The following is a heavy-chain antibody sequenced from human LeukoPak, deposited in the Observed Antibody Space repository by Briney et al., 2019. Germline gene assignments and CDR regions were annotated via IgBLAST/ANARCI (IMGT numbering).Heavy chain of an antibody. CDR2: IYTSGST. J-gene: IGHJ4*02. CDR1: GGSISSYY. Sequence: SETLSLTCTVSGGSISSYYWSWIRQPAGKGLEWIGRIYTSGSTNYNPSLKSRVTMSVDTSKNQFSLKLSSVTAADTAVYFCARADYYYDISGYSYYFDYWGQGTLVTVSS. CDR3: ARADYYYDISGYSYYFDY. V-gene: IGHV4-4*07. D-gene: IGHD3-22*01.